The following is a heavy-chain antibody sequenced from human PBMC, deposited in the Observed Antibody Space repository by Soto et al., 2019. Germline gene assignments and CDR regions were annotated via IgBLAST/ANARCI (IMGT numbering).Heavy chain of an antibody. CDR3: TRLRYELRFLESDY. CDR2: IRSKANSYAT. V-gene: IGHV3-73*01. Sequence: GGSLRLSCAASGFTFSGSAMHWVRQASGKGLEWVGRIRSKANSYATAYAASVKGRFTISRDDSKNTAYLQMNSLKTEDTAVYYCTRLRYELRFLESDYWGQGTLVTVSS. CDR1: GFTFSGSA. D-gene: IGHD3-3*01. J-gene: IGHJ4*02.